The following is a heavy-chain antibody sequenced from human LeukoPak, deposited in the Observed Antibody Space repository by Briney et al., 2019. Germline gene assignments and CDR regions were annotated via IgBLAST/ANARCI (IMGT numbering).Heavy chain of an antibody. V-gene: IGHV3-23*01. CDR3: AKGGSYSGLDGDFDY. CDR2: ISGSGGST. CDR1: GFTFSSYA. Sequence: GRSLRLSCAASGFTFSSYAMSWVRQAPGKGLEWVSAISGSGGSTYYADSVKGRFTISRDNSKNTLYLQMNSLRAEDTAVYYCAKGGSYSGLDGDFDYWGQGTLVTVSS. D-gene: IGHD1-26*01. J-gene: IGHJ4*02.